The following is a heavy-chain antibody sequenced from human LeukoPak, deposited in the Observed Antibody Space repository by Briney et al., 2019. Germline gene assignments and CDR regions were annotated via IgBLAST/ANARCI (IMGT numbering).Heavy chain of an antibody. J-gene: IGHJ4*02. CDR3: ARNGDSASVVD. V-gene: IGHV4-4*02. CDR1: GGSISSGNW. D-gene: IGHD4-17*01. Sequence: PSETLSLTCAVSGGSISSGNWWSWVRQPPGKGLEWIGEIYHSGNTVYNPPLKSRVTISVDNSKNQFSLELTSVAAADTAVYYCARNGDSASVVDWGQGTLVTVSS. CDR2: IYHSGNT.